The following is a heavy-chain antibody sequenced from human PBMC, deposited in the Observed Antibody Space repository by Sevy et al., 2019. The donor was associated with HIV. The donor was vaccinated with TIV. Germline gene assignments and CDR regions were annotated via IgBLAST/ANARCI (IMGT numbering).Heavy chain of an antibody. D-gene: IGHD2-15*01. CDR2: INHSGST. CDR1: GGSFSGYY. Sequence: SETLSLTCAVYGGSFSGYYWSWIRQPPGKGLEWIGEINHSGSTNYNPSLKSRVTISVDTSKNQFSLKLSSVTAADTAVYYCARGGVLGYCSGGSCYSFYWFDPWGQGTLVTVSS. V-gene: IGHV4-34*01. CDR3: ARGGVLGYCSGGSCYSFYWFDP. J-gene: IGHJ5*02.